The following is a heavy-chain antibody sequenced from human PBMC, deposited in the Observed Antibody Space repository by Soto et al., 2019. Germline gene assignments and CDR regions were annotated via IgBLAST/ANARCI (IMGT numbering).Heavy chain of an antibody. CDR1: GFTVSSNY. V-gene: IGHV3-53*01. Sequence: GGSLRLSCAASGFTVSSNYMSWVRQAPGKGLEWVSVIYSGGSTYYADSVKGRFTISRDNSKNTLYLQMNSLRAEDTAVYYCASSSIAARPLDYWGQGTLVTVSS. J-gene: IGHJ4*02. CDR2: IYSGGST. CDR3: ASSSIAARPLDY. D-gene: IGHD6-6*01.